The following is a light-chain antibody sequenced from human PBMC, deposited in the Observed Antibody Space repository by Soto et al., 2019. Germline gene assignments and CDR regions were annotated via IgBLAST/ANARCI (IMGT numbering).Light chain of an antibody. V-gene: IGKV1-27*01. CDR3: QQARSSPFT. CDR2: AAS. Sequence: MQLNLSQTSLSASVADRVTITCRSSQGISNYLAWYQQKPGKVPKLLIYAASTLQSGVPSRFSGSGSGTDFTPIISRLQPEDSATYCYQQARSSPFTFGQGTRLEI. CDR1: QGISNY. J-gene: IGKJ5*01.